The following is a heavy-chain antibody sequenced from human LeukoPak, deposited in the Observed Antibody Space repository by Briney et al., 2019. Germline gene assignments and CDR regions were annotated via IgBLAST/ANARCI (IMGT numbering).Heavy chain of an antibody. J-gene: IGHJ5*02. V-gene: IGHV1-8*01. CDR2: MNPSSGNT. CDR3: ARLTMGNRNWFDP. CDR1: GYTFTSYD. Sequence: ASVKVSCTASGYTFTSYDIIWVRQATGQGLEWMGWMNPSSGNTGYAQKFPGRVTMTRNTSIDTAYMELSSLRSEDTAVYYCARLTMGNRNWFDPWGQGTLVTVSS. D-gene: IGHD3-3*01.